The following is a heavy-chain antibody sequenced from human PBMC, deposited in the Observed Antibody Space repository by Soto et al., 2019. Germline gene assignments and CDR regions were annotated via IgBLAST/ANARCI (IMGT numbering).Heavy chain of an antibody. D-gene: IGHD6-13*01. CDR1: GFIFSSYA. CDR3: ARDNDSSSWYGSYYYGMDV. Sequence: QVELVESGGGVVQPGRSLRLSCAPSGFIFSSYAIHWVRQAPGKGLEWVAVIWYDGSNKYYTDSVKGRFTISRDNSKNRLYLQMNSLRAEDTAVYYCARDNDSSSWYGSYYYGMDVWGQGTTVTVSS. V-gene: IGHV3-33*01. J-gene: IGHJ6*02. CDR2: IWYDGSNK.